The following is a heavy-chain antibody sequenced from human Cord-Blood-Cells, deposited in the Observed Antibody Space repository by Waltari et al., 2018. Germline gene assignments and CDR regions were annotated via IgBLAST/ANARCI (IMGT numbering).Heavy chain of an antibody. Sequence: QLQLQESGPGLVKPSETLSLTCTVSGGSISSSRYYWCWIRQPPGKGLEWIGSIYYSGSTYYNPSLKSRVTISVDTSKNQFSLKLSSVTAADTAVYYCARQEWELLFDYWGQGTLVTVSS. J-gene: IGHJ4*02. CDR2: IYYSGST. CDR1: GGSISSSRYY. V-gene: IGHV4-39*07. CDR3: ARQEWELLFDY. D-gene: IGHD1-26*01.